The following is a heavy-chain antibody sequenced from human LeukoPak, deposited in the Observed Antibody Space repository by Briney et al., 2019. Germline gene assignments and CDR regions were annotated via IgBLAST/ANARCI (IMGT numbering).Heavy chain of an antibody. CDR3: ARGPWSDYYDSSLIFDY. CDR1: GVSVSSGSYY. CDR2: IYYSGST. J-gene: IGHJ4*02. V-gene: IGHV4-61*01. D-gene: IGHD3-22*01. Sequence: PSETLPLTCTVSGVSVSSGSYYWSWIRQPPGKGLEWIGYIYYSGSTKYNPSFKSRVTISVDTSKNQFSLKLSSVTAADTAVYYCARGPWSDYYDSSLIFDYWGQGTLVTVSS.